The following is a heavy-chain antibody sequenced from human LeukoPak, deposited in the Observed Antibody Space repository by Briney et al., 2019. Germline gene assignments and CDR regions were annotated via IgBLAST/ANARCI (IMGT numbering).Heavy chain of an antibody. CDR2: IKQDGSEK. Sequence: PGGSLRLSCAASGFTFTNYWMSWVRQGPGKGLEWLANIKQDGSEKDYLDSVKGRFTISRDNAKNSLYLQMNSLRAEDTAAYLCARIGYSSSSFDYWGQGTLVTVSS. CDR3: ARIGYSSSSFDY. D-gene: IGHD6-6*01. V-gene: IGHV3-7*01. J-gene: IGHJ4*02. CDR1: GFTFTNYW.